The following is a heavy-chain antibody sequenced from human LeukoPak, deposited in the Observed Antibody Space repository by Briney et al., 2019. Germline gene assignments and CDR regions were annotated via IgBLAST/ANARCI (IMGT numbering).Heavy chain of an antibody. J-gene: IGHJ3*02. V-gene: IGHV1-18*01. D-gene: IGHD2-2*02. CDR2: ISAYNGNT. Sequence: GASVKVSCKASGYTFTSYGISWVRQAPGQGLEWMGWISAYNGNTYFAQNLQGGVTMTTDTSTSTAYVELRSLRSDDTAVYYCAREEYCNSTTCYKAFDIWGQGTMVTVSS. CDR1: GYTFTSYG. CDR3: AREEYCNSTTCYKAFDI.